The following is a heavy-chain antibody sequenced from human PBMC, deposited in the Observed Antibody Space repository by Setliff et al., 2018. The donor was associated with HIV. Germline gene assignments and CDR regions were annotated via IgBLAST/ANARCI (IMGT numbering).Heavy chain of an antibody. V-gene: IGHV4-39*07. D-gene: IGHD1-26*01. Sequence: SETLSLTCTVSGGSITYSSYYWGWIRQPPGKGLEWIGSMDSSGNTYYSPSLRSRVTMSVDTSKNQFSLRLSSVTAADTAVYYCARHRDGGTYPLDSWGQGTLVTVSS. CDR3: ARHRDGGTYPLDS. J-gene: IGHJ4*02. CDR2: MDSSGNT. CDR1: GGSITYSSYY.